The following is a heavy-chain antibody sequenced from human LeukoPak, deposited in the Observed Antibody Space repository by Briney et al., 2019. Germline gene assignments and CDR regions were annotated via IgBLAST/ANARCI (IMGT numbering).Heavy chain of an antibody. CDR2: INHSGST. CDR1: GGSFSGYY. J-gene: IGHJ6*02. D-gene: IGHD2-2*01. Sequence: SETLSHTCAVYGGSFSGYYWSWIRQPPGKGLEWIGEINHSGSTNYNPSLKSRVTISVDTSKNQFSLKLSSVTAADTAVYYCARVRSNIVVVPAAKVDVWGQGTTVTVSS. CDR3: ARVRSNIVVVPAAKVDV. V-gene: IGHV4-34*01.